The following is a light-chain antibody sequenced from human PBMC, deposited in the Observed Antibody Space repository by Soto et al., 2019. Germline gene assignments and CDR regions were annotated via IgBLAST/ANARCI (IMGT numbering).Light chain of an antibody. J-gene: IGKJ5*01. CDR3: QQRNNWPIT. CDR1: QSISSY. Sequence: DIQMTQSPSTLSASVGDRFTITCRASQSISSYLNWYQQKPGKAPKLLIYDASSLESGVPSRFSGSGSGTEFTLTISSLEPEDFALYYCQQRNNWPITFGQGTRLEIK. V-gene: IGKV1-39*01. CDR2: DAS.